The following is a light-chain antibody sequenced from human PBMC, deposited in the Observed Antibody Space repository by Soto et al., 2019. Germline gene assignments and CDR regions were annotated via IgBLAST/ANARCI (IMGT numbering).Light chain of an antibody. V-gene: IGLV1-40*01. CDR3: QSYDSSLSGYV. CDR1: SSNIGAGYP. J-gene: IGLJ1*01. CDR2: GNT. Sequence: QSVLTQPPSVPGAPGQRVTISCTGSSSNIGAGYPVHWYQQLPGTAPKLLIHGNTNRPSGVPDRFSGSRSGLAITGLQAEDEADYYCQSYDSSLSGYVFGTGTKVTVL.